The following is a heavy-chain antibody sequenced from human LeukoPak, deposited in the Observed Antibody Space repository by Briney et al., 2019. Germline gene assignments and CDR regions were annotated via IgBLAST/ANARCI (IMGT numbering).Heavy chain of an antibody. V-gene: IGHV3-30*18. J-gene: IGHJ6*02. D-gene: IGHD3-10*01. CDR2: ISFDGSNK. Sequence: SGGSLRLPCAASGFTFSSYSTHWVRQASGKGLERVAAISFDGSNKYYADSVKSRFTISRDNSKKTLYLQMNSVRAEDTAAYYCAKDGLTLVRFVPQYYYYFGMDAWGQATTVTVSS. CDR3: AKDGLTLVRFVPQYYYYFGMDA. CDR1: GFTFSSYS.